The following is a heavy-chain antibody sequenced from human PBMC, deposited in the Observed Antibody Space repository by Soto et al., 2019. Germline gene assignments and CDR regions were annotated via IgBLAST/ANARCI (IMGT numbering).Heavy chain of an antibody. CDR2: ISSSSGAM. J-gene: IGHJ4*02. D-gene: IGHD1-7*01. CDR3: AKDLVGTTYEGY. V-gene: IGHV3-48*02. CDR1: GFTFSSYS. Sequence: EVHLVESGGGLVQPGGSLRLSCAASGFTFSSYSMSWVRQAPGKGLEWVSYISSSSGAMYYADSVKGRFTISRDNAKKSLYLQMNSLRDEDTAVYYCAKDLVGTTYEGYWGQGTLVTVSS.